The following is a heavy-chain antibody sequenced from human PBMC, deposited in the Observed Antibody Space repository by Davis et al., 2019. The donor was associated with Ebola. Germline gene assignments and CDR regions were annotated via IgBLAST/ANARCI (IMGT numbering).Heavy chain of an antibody. CDR3: ARYSSAWYATSYYFDS. J-gene: IGHJ4*02. V-gene: IGHV3-48*01. CDR1: GFTFSSYS. Sequence: GSLRLSCAASGFTFSSYSMNWVRQAPGKGLEWVSYISSSSSTIYYEDSVKGRFTISRDNAKNSLYLQMNSLRAEDTAVYYCARYSSAWYATSYYFDSWGQGTLVTVSS. D-gene: IGHD6-13*01. CDR2: ISSSSSTI.